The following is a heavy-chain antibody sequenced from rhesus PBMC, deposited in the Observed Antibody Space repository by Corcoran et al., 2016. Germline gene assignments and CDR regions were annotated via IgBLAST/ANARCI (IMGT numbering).Heavy chain of an antibody. J-gene: IGHJ4*01. CDR1: GDSISRSNW. CDR2: ISGRNGTT. V-gene: IGHV4-65*01. CDR3: AGGVQGVRPYFFDY. Sequence: QVQLQESGSGLMQPAETLSIPCAVSGDSISRSNWWGWLRQPPAKGLEWIGYISGRNGTTYYVPSLKSRVTISNETSKNQSSLQLKSVTAADTAVYYCAGGVQGVRPYFFDYWGQGVLVTVSS. D-gene: IGHD5-24*01.